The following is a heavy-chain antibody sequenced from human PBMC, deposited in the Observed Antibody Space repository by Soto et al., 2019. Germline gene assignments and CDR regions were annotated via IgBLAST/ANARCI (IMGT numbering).Heavy chain of an antibody. CDR1: GYTFTSYG. D-gene: IGHD3-10*01. J-gene: IGHJ4*02. CDR2: ISAYNGNT. V-gene: IGHV1-18*01. CDR3: VREYYYGSGPWY. Sequence: QVQLVQSGAEVKKPGASVKVSCRASGYTFTSYGISWVRQAPGQGLEWMGWISAYNGNTYYAQNLQGRVTMATDTSTSTAYMELRSLRSDDTAVYYCVREYYYGSGPWYWGQGTLLTVSS.